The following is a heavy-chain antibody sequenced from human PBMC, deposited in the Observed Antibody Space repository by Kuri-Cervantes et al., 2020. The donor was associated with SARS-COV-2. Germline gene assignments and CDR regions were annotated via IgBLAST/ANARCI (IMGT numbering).Heavy chain of an antibody. D-gene: IGHD4-23*01. V-gene: IGHV1-18*01. Sequence: ASVKVSCKASGYTFTSYGISWVRQAPGQGLEWMGWISAYNGNTNYAQKLQGRVTMTTDTSTSTAYMELSSLRSEDTAVYCCAAGLVTPPERDYYYYYGMDVWGQGTTVTVSS. CDR2: ISAYNGNT. J-gene: IGHJ6*02. CDR1: GYTFTSYG. CDR3: AAGLVTPPERDYYYYYGMDV.